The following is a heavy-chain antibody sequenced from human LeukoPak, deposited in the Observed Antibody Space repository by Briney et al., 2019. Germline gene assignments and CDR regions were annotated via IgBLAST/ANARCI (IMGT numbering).Heavy chain of an antibody. V-gene: IGHV3-49*04. J-gene: IGHJ6*02. CDR3: SRGPILRWIHNDMDV. CDR2: IRSKAYGAPI. D-gene: IGHD4-23*01. CDR1: GFIFGDYA. Sequence: PGVPLRLFCTASGFIFGDYAMRWVRQAPGKGLEWVGFIRSKAYGAPIEYAASAKGRFTNSRDDSKCIAYLQMDNLKTEDTSPYYCSRGPILRWIHNDMDVWGQGTTVTVSS.